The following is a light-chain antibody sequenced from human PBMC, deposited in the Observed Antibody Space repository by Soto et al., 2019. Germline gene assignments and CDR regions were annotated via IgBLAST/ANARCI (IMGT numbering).Light chain of an antibody. CDR2: GAS. V-gene: IGKV1-6*01. CDR1: QDIGND. CDR3: LQDYNYPLT. Sequence: IQVTQAPCSLSASVGDRVTITCRASQDIGNDLGWYQQKPGKAPKLVIYGASNLQSGVPSRFSGSGFGTDFSLTISSLQPEDSATYYCLQDYNYPLTFGGGTKVDI. J-gene: IGKJ4*01.